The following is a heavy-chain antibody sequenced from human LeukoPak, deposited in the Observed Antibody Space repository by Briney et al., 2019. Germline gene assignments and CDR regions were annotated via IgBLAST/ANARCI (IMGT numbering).Heavy chain of an antibody. V-gene: IGHV1-8*01. Sequence: ASVKVSCKASGYTFTSYDINWVRQATGQGLEWMGWMNPNSGNTGYAQKFQGRVTITRDTSINTAYLDLSSLRSEDTAVYYCARDSEGGSGWFDPWGQGTLVTVSS. CDR1: GYTFTSYD. D-gene: IGHD3-16*01. CDR3: ARDSEGGSGWFDP. CDR2: MNPNSGNT. J-gene: IGHJ5*02.